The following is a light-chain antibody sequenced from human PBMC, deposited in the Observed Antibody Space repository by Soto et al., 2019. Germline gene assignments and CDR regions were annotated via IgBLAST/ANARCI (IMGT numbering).Light chain of an antibody. CDR3: CSYARVNKYV. CDR2: EAN. Sequence: QSVLTQPASVSGSPGQSITISCTGTSSDIGGYIFVSWYQHHPGKAPKLMIYEANKRPSGVSYRFSGSKSGNTASLTISGLRAEDEADYYCCSYARVNKYVFGTGTKLTVL. V-gene: IGLV2-23*01. CDR1: SSDIGGYIF. J-gene: IGLJ1*01.